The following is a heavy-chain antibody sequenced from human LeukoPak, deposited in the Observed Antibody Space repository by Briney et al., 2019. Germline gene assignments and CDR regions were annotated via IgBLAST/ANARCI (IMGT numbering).Heavy chain of an antibody. J-gene: IGHJ6*03. Sequence: PGGSLRLSCAASGFTFSSYEMNWVRQAPGKGLEWVSYISSSGSTIYYADSVKGRFTISRDNAKNSLYLQMNSLRAEDTAVYYCARGVVVPAAMPVDYYYYYYMDVWGKGTTVTVSS. CDR1: GFTFSSYE. D-gene: IGHD2-2*01. CDR2: ISSSGSTI. CDR3: ARGVVVPAAMPVDYYYYYYMDV. V-gene: IGHV3-48*03.